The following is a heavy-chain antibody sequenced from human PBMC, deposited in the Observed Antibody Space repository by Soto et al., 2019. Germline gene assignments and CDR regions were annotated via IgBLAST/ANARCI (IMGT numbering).Heavy chain of an antibody. Sequence: GGSLRLSCAASGFTFSSYAMSWVRQAPGKGLEWVSAISGSGGSTYYADSVKGRFTISRDNSKNTLYLQMNSLRAEDMAVYYCAKDKNTRKDIVVVPANAFDIWGQGTMVTVSS. J-gene: IGHJ3*02. V-gene: IGHV3-23*01. D-gene: IGHD2-2*01. CDR2: ISGSGGST. CDR3: AKDKNTRKDIVVVPANAFDI. CDR1: GFTFSSYA.